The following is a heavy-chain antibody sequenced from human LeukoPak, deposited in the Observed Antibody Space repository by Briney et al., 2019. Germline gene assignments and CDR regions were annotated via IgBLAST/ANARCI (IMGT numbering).Heavy chain of an antibody. D-gene: IGHD6-19*01. CDR2: INHSGST. Sequence: SETLSLTCAVYGGSFSGYYWSWIRQPPGKGLEWIGEINHSGSTSYNPSLKSRVTISVDTSKNQFSLKLSSVTAADTAVYYCASWVMAVAGTPAYYFDYWGQGTLVTVSS. CDR1: GGSFSGYY. CDR3: ASWVMAVAGTPAYYFDY. J-gene: IGHJ4*02. V-gene: IGHV4-34*01.